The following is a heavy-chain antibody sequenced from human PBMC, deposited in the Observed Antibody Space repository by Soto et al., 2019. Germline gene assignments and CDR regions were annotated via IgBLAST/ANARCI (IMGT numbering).Heavy chain of an antibody. Sequence: GASVKVSCKASGYTFTSYAMHWVRQAPGQRLEWMGWINAGNGNTKYSQKFQGRVTITRDTSASTAYMELSSLRSEDTAVYYCARDHCSGGSCYSAWFDPWGQGTLVTVSS. CDR3: ARDHCSGGSCYSAWFDP. CDR2: INAGNGNT. V-gene: IGHV1-3*01. CDR1: GYTFTSYA. D-gene: IGHD2-15*01. J-gene: IGHJ5*02.